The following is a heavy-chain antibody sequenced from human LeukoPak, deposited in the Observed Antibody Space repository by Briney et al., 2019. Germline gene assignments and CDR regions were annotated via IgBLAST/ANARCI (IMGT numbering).Heavy chain of an antibody. D-gene: IGHD3-16*02. CDR1: GVSFSGYY. CDR2: INHSGST. J-gene: IGHJ5*02. CDR3: AQTNYDYVWGSYRHPHWFDP. V-gene: IGHV4-34*01. Sequence: SETLSLTCAVYGVSFSGYYWSWIRQPPGKGLEWIGEINHSGSTNYNPSLKSRVTISVDTSKNQFSLKLSSVTAADTAVYYCAQTNYDYVWGSYRHPHWFDPWGQGTLVTVSS.